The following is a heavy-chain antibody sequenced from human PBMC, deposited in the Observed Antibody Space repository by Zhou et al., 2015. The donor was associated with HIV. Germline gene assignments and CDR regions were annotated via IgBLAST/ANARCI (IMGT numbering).Heavy chain of an antibody. Sequence: QVQLVQSGAEVKKPGSSVKVSCKASGGTFSSYTISWVRQAPGQGLEWMGRIIPILGIANYAQKFQGRVTITADKSTSTAYMELSSLRSEDTAVYYCARGGGYCSGGSCYPNWFDPWGQGTLVTVSS. CDR1: GGTFSSYT. J-gene: IGHJ5*02. CDR2: IIPILGIA. D-gene: IGHD2-15*01. CDR3: ARGGGYCSGGSCYPNWFDP. V-gene: IGHV1-69*02.